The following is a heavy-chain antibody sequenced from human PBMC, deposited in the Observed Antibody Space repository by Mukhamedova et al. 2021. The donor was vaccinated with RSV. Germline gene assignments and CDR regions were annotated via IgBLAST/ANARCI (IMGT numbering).Heavy chain of an antibody. D-gene: IGHD5/OR15-5a*01. CDR3: ARGNNIVSTIRPFDY. CDR2: INPSGGGT. V-gene: IGHV1-46*01. J-gene: IGHJ4*02. Sequence: EWMGIINPSGGGTTYAEKFQGRVTMTRDTSASTVYMELSSLRSDDTAMYYCARGNNIVSTIRPFDYLGQGTLVTVSS.